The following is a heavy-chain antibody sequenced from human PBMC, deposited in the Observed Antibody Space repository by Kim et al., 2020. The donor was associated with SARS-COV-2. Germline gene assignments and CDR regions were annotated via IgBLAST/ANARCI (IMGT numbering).Heavy chain of an antibody. Sequence: SETLSLTCAVYGGSFSGYYWSWIRQPPGKGLEWIGEINHSGSTNYNPSLKSRVTISVDTSKNQFSLKLSSVTAADTAVYYCARGTWKFVEYSSSWVRGWFDPWGQGTLVTVSS. D-gene: IGHD6-13*01. V-gene: IGHV4-34*01. CDR1: GGSFSGYY. J-gene: IGHJ5*02. CDR2: INHSGST. CDR3: ARGTWKFVEYSSSWVRGWFDP.